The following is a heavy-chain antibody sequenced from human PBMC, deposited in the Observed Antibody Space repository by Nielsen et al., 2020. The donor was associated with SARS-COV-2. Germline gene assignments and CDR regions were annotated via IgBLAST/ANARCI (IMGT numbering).Heavy chain of an antibody. V-gene: IGHV1-69*06. J-gene: IGHJ6*02. Sequence: SVKVSCKASGYTFTSYYMHWVRQAPGQGLEWMGGIIPIFGTANYAQKFQGRVTITADKSTSTAYMELSSLRSEDTAVYYCARATDIVVVPAAMSTNYYYYYGMDVWGQGTTVTVSS. CDR1: GYTFTSYY. CDR2: IIPIFGTA. D-gene: IGHD2-2*01. CDR3: ARATDIVVVPAAMSTNYYYYYGMDV.